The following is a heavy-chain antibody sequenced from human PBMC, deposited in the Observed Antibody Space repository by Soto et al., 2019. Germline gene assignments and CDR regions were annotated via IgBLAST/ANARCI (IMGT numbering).Heavy chain of an antibody. J-gene: IGHJ4*02. CDR2: ISYGGST. D-gene: IGHD5-18*01. CDR1: GGSINSGGYC. V-gene: IGHV4-31*03. CDR3: SRGILV. Sequence: QVQLQESGPGLVKPSQTLSLTCPVSGGSINSGGYCWSWIRQHPGKGLDWIGCISYGGSTSYNPSLKSRVTISVDTSKNQFSLKLTSVTAADTAVYYCSRGILVGGQGALITVSS.